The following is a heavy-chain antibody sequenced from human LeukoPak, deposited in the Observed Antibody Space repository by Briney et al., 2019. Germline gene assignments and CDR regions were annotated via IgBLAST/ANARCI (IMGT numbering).Heavy chain of an antibody. CDR3: ARPAAREGDFDY. CDR1: GGSISSYY. D-gene: IGHD6-6*01. V-gene: IGHV4-59*08. J-gene: IGHJ4*02. CDR2: IYYSGST. Sequence: SETLSLTCPVSGGSISSYYWSWIRQPPGKGLEWIGYIYYSGSTNYNPSLKSRVTISVDTSKNQFSLKLSSVTAADTAVYYCARPAAREGDFDYWGQGTLVTVSS.